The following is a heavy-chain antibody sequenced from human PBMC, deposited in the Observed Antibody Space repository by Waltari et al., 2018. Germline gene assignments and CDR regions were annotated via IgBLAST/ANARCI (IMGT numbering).Heavy chain of an antibody. CDR1: GFVFSTYS. CDR3: ARDKTPVDY. J-gene: IGHJ4*02. Sequence: EVQLVESGGGLVQPGGSLRLSGAAFGFVFSTYSMNWVRQAPGKGLEWLSYISGSSRTTYYAGSVKGRFTISRDNAKNSLYLHMNSLRAEDTAIYYCARDKTPVDYRGQGTLVTVSS. CDR2: ISGSSRTT. V-gene: IGHV3-48*04. D-gene: IGHD2-15*01.